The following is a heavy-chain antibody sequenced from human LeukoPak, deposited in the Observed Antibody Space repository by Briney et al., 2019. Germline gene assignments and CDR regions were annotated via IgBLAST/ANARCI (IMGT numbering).Heavy chain of an antibody. V-gene: IGHV3-11*04. CDR1: GFTFSDYY. CDR3: ARDRGYSSFDY. D-gene: IGHD4-23*01. Sequence: PGGSLRLSCAASGFTFSDYYMSWIRQAPGKGLEWVSYISSSGSTIYYADSVKGRFTISRDNAKNSLYLQMNSLTVDDTAVYYCARDRGYSSFDYWGQGTLVTVSS. J-gene: IGHJ4*02. CDR2: ISSSGSTI.